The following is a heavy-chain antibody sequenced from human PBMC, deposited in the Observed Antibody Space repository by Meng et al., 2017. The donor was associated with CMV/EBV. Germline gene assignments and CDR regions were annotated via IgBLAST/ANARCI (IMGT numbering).Heavy chain of an antibody. V-gene: IGHV4-59*01. Sequence: SETLSLICTVSGGSISSYYWSWIRQPPGKGLEWIGYIYYSGSTNYNPSLKSRVTISVDTSKNQFSLKLSSVTAADTAVYYCARRTSRRAFDIWGQGTMVTVSS. D-gene: IGHD2-2*01. CDR1: GGSISSYY. CDR3: ARRTSRRAFDI. CDR2: IYYSGST. J-gene: IGHJ3*02.